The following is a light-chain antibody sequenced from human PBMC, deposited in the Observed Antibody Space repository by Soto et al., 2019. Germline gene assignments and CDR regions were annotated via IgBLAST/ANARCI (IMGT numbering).Light chain of an antibody. Sequence: DIQMTQSPSSLSASVGDRVTMSCRASQAFIRYLNWYRQSPGKAPNLLIYAASTLQSGVPSRFSGSGSGTDFTLTISSLQPEDFAIYYCQQSYSNPPTFGQGTKVEIE. CDR1: QAFIRY. CDR3: QQSYSNPPT. CDR2: AAS. J-gene: IGKJ1*01. V-gene: IGKV1-39*01.